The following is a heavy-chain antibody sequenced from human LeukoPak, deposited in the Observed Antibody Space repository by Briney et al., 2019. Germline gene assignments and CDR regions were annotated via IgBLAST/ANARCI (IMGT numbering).Heavy chain of an antibody. Sequence: ASVKVSCKASGYTFTSYDINWVRQATGQGLEWMGWTNPNSGNTGYAQKFQGRVTMTRNTSISTAYMELSSLRSEDTAVYYCALRSDCSSTSCYAYYMDVWGKGTTVTISS. CDR3: ALRSDCSSTSCYAYYMDV. CDR2: TNPNSGNT. V-gene: IGHV1-8*01. J-gene: IGHJ6*03. D-gene: IGHD2-2*01. CDR1: GYTFTSYD.